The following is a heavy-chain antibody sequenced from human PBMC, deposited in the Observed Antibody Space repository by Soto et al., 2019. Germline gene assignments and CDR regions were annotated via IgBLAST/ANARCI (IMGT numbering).Heavy chain of an antibody. Sequence: PSETLSLTCTVSGGSFSGPYWGWIRQPPGKGLEWIGYIHYSGITNYDPSLRSRVTISVDTSKNQFSLKLSSVTAADTAVYYCALGTRGYSYGYYFDYWGQGTLVTVSS. CDR2: IHYSGIT. CDR1: GGSFSGPY. CDR3: ALGTRGYSYGYYFDY. D-gene: IGHD5-18*01. V-gene: IGHV4-59*11. J-gene: IGHJ4*02.